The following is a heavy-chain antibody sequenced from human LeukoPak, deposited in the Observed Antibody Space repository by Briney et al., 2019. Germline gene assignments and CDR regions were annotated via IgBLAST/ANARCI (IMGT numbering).Heavy chain of an antibody. CDR3: ASGTDCSSTSCYGYTYYMDV. V-gene: IGHV3-30*04. Sequence: GGSLRLSCAASGFTFSSYAMHWVRQAPGKGLEWVAVISYDGSNKYYADSVKGRFTISRDNSKNTLYLQMNSLRAEDTAVYYCASGTDCSSTSCYGYTYYMDVWGKGTTVTVSS. CDR2: ISYDGSNK. D-gene: IGHD2-2*01. J-gene: IGHJ6*03. CDR1: GFTFSSYA.